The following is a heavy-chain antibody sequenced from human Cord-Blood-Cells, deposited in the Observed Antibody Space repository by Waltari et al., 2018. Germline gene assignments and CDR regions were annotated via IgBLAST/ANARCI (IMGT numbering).Heavy chain of an antibody. Sequence: QLQLQESGPGLVKPSETLSLTCTVSGGSISSSSYYWGWIRQPPGKGLEGIGSIYYRGSTYYNPSLKSLVTISVDTSKNQFSLKLSSVTAADTAVYYCARPLNYYDSSGYYYYWGQGTLVTVSS. CDR1: GGSISSSSYY. D-gene: IGHD3-22*01. J-gene: IGHJ4*02. V-gene: IGHV4-39*01. CDR3: ARPLNYYDSSGYYYY. CDR2: IYYRGST.